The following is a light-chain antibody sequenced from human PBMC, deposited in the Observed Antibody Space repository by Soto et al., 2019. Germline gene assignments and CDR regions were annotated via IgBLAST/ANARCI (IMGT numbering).Light chain of an antibody. CDR2: GAS. V-gene: IGKV3-15*01. CDR1: QSVSTN. CDR3: QQYNNWPPAFT. J-gene: IGKJ3*01. Sequence: EIMMMQSPATLSVSPGERVTLSCRASQSVSTNLAWYQQKAGQAPRLLIYGASTRATGIPARFSGSGSGTAFTLTISSLQSEDSAIYFCQQYNNWPPAFTFGPGTKVDIK.